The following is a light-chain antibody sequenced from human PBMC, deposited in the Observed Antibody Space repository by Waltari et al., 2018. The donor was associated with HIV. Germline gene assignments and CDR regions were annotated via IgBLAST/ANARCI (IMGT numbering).Light chain of an antibody. V-gene: IGLV2-23*02. CDR3: CAYAGPTGLSEV. J-gene: IGLJ2*01. CDR2: DVG. Sequence: QSALTQPASVSGSPGQSITISCTGTSRDIGAYNYVSWYQQHPGKAPKLIIYDVGTRPSGVSDRFSGSKSGNPASLTISGLQSEDEADYHCCAYAGPTGLSEVFGGGTKLTVL. CDR1: SRDIGAYNY.